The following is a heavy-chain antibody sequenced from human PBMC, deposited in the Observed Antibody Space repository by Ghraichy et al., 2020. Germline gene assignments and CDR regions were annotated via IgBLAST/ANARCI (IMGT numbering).Heavy chain of an antibody. Sequence: SETLSLTCTVSGGSISSYYWSWIRQPPGKGLEWIGYIYYSGSTNYNPSLKSRVTISVDTSKNQFSLKLSSVTAADTAVYYCARLRGYSGYEGYYFDYWGQGTLVTVSS. CDR3: ARLRGYSGYEGYYFDY. CDR2: IYYSGST. CDR1: GGSISSYY. D-gene: IGHD5-12*01. V-gene: IGHV4-59*08. J-gene: IGHJ4*02.